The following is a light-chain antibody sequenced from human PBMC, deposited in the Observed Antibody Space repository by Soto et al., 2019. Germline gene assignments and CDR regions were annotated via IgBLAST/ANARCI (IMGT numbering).Light chain of an antibody. J-gene: IGKJ2*02. CDR3: QQYSTNSRT. CDR1: QTISTW. Sequence: DIQMTQSPSTLSASVGDRVTITCGASQTISTWLAWYQHKPGTAPKLLIYKASSLEPGVPSRFSGSGSGTEFTLTISSLQPDDFATYYCQQYSTNSRTFGQGTKVETK. CDR2: KAS. V-gene: IGKV1-5*03.